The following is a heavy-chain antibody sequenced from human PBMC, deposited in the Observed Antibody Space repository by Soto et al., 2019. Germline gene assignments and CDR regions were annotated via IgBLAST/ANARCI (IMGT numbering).Heavy chain of an antibody. CDR3: ARVGSGSYYNVLYYYYMDV. Sequence: ASVKVSCKASGYTLTSYGISWVRQAPGQGLEWMGWISAYNGNTNYAQKLQGRVTMTTDTSTSTAYMELRSLRSDDTAVYYCARVGSGSYYNVLYYYYMDVWGKGTTVTVSS. CDR2: ISAYNGNT. V-gene: IGHV1-18*01. CDR1: GYTLTSYG. D-gene: IGHD3-10*01. J-gene: IGHJ6*03.